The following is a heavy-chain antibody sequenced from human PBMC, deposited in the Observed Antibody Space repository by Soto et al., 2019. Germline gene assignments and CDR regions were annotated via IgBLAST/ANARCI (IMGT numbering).Heavy chain of an antibody. CDR2: IKSKTDGGTT. D-gene: IGHD3-22*01. CDR3: TTDTYYYDSSCYLEVSAFDI. CDR1: GFTFSNAW. J-gene: IGHJ3*02. V-gene: IGHV3-15*01. Sequence: EVQLVESGGGLVKPGGSLRLSCAASGFTFSNAWMSWVRQAPGKGLEWVGRIKSKTDGGTTDYAAPVKGRFTISRDDSKNTLYLQMNSLKTEDTAVYYCTTDTYYYDSSCYLEVSAFDIWGQGTMVTVSS.